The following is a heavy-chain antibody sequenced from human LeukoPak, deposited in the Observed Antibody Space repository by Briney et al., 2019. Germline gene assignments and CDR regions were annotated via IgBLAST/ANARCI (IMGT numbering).Heavy chain of an antibody. J-gene: IGHJ3*02. Sequence: PGGSLRLSCAASGFTFSTYAMHWVRQAPGKGLEWVAVISYDGTSKYYADSVKGRFTNSRDNSKNSLYLQMNSLRAEDTAVYYCAKDFNKYSSSWHAFDIWGQGTMVTVSS. V-gene: IGHV3-30*18. CDR2: ISYDGTSK. CDR3: AKDFNKYSSSWHAFDI. CDR1: GFTFSTYA. D-gene: IGHD6-13*01.